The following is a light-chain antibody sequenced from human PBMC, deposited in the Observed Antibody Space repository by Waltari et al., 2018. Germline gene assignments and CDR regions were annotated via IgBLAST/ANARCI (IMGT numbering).Light chain of an antibody. CDR1: KLGDSF. Sequence: SYELTQPPSLSVSPGQTAPITCPGYKLGDSFACWFQKRPGQSPVQVIYGDFKRPSGIPERFSGFNSRDTATLTIREVQPSDEAEYYCQAWDSGEVVFGGGTKLTVL. CDR3: QAWDSGEVV. V-gene: IGLV3-1*01. J-gene: IGLJ3*02. CDR2: GDF.